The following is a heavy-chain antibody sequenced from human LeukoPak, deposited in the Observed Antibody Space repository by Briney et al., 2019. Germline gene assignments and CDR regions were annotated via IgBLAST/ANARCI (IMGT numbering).Heavy chain of an antibody. CDR2: ISSSSSYT. D-gene: IGHD2-8*01. J-gene: IGHJ3*01. CDR3: AGEINGAFDV. Sequence: GGSLRLSCAASGFTFSDYYMSWIRQAPGKGLEWVSYISSSSSYTKYADSVKGRFTISRDNAKNSLYLQMNSLRAEDTAVYYCAGEINGAFDVCGQGTMVTVSS. V-gene: IGHV3-11*05. CDR1: GFTFSDYY.